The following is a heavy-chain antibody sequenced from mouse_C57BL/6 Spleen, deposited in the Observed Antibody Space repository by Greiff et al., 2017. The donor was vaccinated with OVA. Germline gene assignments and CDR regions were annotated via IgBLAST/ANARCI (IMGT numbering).Heavy chain of an antibody. CDR3: ARGDPSNWYFDY. CDR2: ISDGGSYT. D-gene: IGHD4-1*01. J-gene: IGHJ2*01. Sequence: EVKLVESGGGLVKPGGSLKLSCAASGFTFSSYAMSWVRQTPEKRLEWVATISDGGSYTYYPDNVKGRFTISRDNAKNNLYLQMSHLTSEDTAMYYCARGDPSNWYFDYWGQGTTLTVSS. CDR1: GFTFSSYA. V-gene: IGHV5-4*03.